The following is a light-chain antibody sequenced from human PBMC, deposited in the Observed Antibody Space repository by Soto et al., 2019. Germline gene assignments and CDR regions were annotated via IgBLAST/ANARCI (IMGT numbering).Light chain of an antibody. CDR2: GAS. CDR3: QQYVTSPRT. CDR1: QSLRATY. Sequence: EVVLTQSPDTLSLSPGETATLSCRASQSLRATYVAWYQQRPGQAPRLLIYGASFRATGIPARFSGRGSGTDFTPSISRLEPEDFAVYYCQQYVTSPRTFGQGTKVDIK. V-gene: IGKV3-20*01. J-gene: IGKJ1*01.